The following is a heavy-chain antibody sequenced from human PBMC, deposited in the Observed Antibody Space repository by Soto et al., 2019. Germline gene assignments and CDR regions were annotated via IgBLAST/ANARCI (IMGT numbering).Heavy chain of an antibody. CDR3: ARVLSAMDHYGMDV. CDR1: GYTFINYD. J-gene: IGHJ6*02. V-gene: IGHV1-8*02. CDR2: MNPNSGNT. D-gene: IGHD2-2*01. Sequence: QVQLVQSGAEVKKPGASVKVSCKASGYTFINYDINWVRQATGQGLEWVGWMNPNSGNTGYAQRFQGRLTMTRDSYISTAYMELSSLRSDDTAVYYCARVLSAMDHYGMDVWGQGTTVTVSS.